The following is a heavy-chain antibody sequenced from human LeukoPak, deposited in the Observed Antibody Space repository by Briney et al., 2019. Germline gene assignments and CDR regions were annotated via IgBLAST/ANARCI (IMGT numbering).Heavy chain of an antibody. J-gene: IGHJ4*02. CDR2: IYYSGST. CDR1: GGSISSYY. Sequence: SETLSLTCTVSGGSISSYYWSWIRLPPGKGLEWIGYIYYSGSTNYNPSLKSRVTISVDTSKNQFSLQLNSVTPEDTAVYYCARSSYSSSWYSEDYWGQGTLVTVSS. CDR3: ARSSYSSSWYSEDY. D-gene: IGHD6-13*01. V-gene: IGHV4-59*12.